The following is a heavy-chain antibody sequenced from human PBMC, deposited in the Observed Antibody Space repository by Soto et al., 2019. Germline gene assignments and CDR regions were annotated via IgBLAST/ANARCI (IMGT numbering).Heavy chain of an antibody. V-gene: IGHV3-23*01. J-gene: IGHJ6*03. CDR3: AKDRCSGSKFYSYYMDV. Sequence: EVQLLEPGGGLVQPGGSLRLSCAASGFSFSSYAMNWVRQAPGKGLEWVSTISGSVASTDYADSVKGRFTISGDYARNTLYLETTSLRAEHTDVYYCAKDRCSGSKFYSYYMDVWGKGPTVSVSS. CDR2: ISGSVAST. D-gene: IGHD3-10*02. CDR1: GFSFSSYA.